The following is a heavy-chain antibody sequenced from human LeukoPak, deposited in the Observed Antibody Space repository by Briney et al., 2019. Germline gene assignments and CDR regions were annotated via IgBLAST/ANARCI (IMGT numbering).Heavy chain of an antibody. J-gene: IGHJ4*02. CDR3: ARETTVFSTMGY. V-gene: IGHV3-30*04. CDR2: ISYDGSNK. D-gene: IGHD4-17*01. Sequence: PGGSLRLSCAASGFTFSSYAMHWVRQAPGKGLEWVAVISYDGSNKYYADSVKGRFTISRDNSKNTLYLQMNSLRAEDTAVYYCARETTVFSTMGYWGQGTLVTVSS. CDR1: GFTFSSYA.